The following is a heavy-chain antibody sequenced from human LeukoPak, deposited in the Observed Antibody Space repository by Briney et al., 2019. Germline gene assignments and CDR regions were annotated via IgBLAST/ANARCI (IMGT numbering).Heavy chain of an antibody. CDR2: IYHSGST. J-gene: IGHJ4*02. CDR1: GYSISSGYY. Sequence: SETLSLTCTVSGYSISSGYYWGWIRQPPGKGLEWIGSIYHSGSTYYNLSLKSRVTISLDMSKNQFSLKLSSVTAADTAVYYCATSPMVRGDYWGQGTLVTVSS. CDR3: ATSPMVRGDY. V-gene: IGHV4-38-2*02. D-gene: IGHD3-10*01.